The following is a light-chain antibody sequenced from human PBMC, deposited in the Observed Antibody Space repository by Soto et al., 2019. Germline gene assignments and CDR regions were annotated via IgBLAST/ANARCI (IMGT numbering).Light chain of an antibody. CDR1: QSTSSH. CDR2: AAS. Sequence: DIQMTQSPSSLSASVGDRVTIACRASQSTSSHLSWYQQKPGKPPKLLIYAASFLQSGVPSRFSGSGSETDFTPTISSLQPEDFATYYCQQTYSTPFTFGPGTKVDIK. J-gene: IGKJ3*01. V-gene: IGKV1-39*01. CDR3: QQTYSTPFT.